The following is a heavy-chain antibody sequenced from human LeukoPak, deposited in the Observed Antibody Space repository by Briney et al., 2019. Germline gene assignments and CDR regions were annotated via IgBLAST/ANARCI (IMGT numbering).Heavy chain of an antibody. J-gene: IGHJ6*02. CDR2: TSWNSGSI. CDR1: GFTFDDYA. CDR3: ARGSGGDYRDYYYYGMDV. Sequence: GGSLRLSCAASGFTFDDYAMHWVRQAPGKGLEWVSGTSWNSGSIGYADSVKGRFTISRDNAKNSLYLQMNSLRAEDTALYYCARGSGGDYRDYYYYGMDVWGQGTTVTVSS. D-gene: IGHD4-17*01. V-gene: IGHV3-9*01.